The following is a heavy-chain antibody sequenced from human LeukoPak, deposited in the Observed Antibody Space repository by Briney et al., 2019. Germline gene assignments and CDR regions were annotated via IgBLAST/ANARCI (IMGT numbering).Heavy chain of an antibody. Sequence: PSETLSLTCTVSGGSISRGSYYWRWIRQPAGKGLEWIGRIYTSGSTNYNPSLKSRVTISVDTSKNQFSLKLSSVTAADTAVYYCARALPHRYSYGYGAFDYRGQGTLVTASS. CDR1: GGSISRGSYY. V-gene: IGHV4-61*02. CDR3: ARALPHRYSYGYGAFDY. J-gene: IGHJ4*02. CDR2: IYTSGST. D-gene: IGHD5-18*01.